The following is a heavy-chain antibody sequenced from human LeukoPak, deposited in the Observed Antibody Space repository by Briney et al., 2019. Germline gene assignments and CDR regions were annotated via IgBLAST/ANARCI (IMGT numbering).Heavy chain of an antibody. V-gene: IGHV1-69*13. CDR2: IIPIFGTA. J-gene: IGHJ6*02. CDR3: AREGYSSGWFRYGMDV. D-gene: IGHD6-19*01. CDR1: GGTFSSYA. Sequence: SVKVACKASGGTFSSYAISWVRQAPGQGLEWMGGIIPIFGTANYAQKFQGRVTITADESTSTAYMELSSLRSEDTAVYYCAREGYSSGWFRYGMDVWGQGTTVTVSS.